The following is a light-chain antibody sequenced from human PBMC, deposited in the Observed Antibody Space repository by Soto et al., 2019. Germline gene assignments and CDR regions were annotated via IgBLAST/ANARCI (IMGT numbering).Light chain of an antibody. V-gene: IGLV1-47*01. CDR2: RDS. CDR1: SSSIGSNY. Sequence: QSVLTQPPSASGTPGQRVTISCSESSSSIGSNYIYWYQQLPGTAPKLLIHRDSQRPSGVPDRFSGSKSGTSASLAISGLRSEDEADYYCAAWDDSLRGWVFGGGTQLTVL. J-gene: IGLJ3*02. CDR3: AAWDDSLRGWV.